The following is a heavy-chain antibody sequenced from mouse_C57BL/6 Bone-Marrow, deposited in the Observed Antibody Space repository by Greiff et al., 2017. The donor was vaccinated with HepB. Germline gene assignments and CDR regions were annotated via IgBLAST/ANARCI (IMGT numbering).Heavy chain of an antibody. V-gene: IGHV1-22*01. CDR1: GYTFTDYN. Sequence: EVQLQQSGPELVKPGASVKMSCKASGYTFTDYNMHWVKQSHGKSLEWIGYINPNNGGTSYNQKFKGKATLTVNKSSSTAYMELRSLTSEDSAVYYCARSRITTALGGYYFDYWGQGTTLTVSS. CDR3: ARSRITTALGGYYFDY. D-gene: IGHD1-2*01. CDR2: INPNNGGT. J-gene: IGHJ2*01.